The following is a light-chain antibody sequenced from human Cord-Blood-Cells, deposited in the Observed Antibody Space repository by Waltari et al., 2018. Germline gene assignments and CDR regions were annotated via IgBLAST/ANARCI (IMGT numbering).Light chain of an antibody. CDR1: QSISSW. V-gene: IGKV1-5*03. CDR2: KAS. J-gene: IGKJ2*03. Sequence: DIQMTKSPYTLSASVGDRVTITCRASQSISSWLDWYQQKPVIAPKLQIYKASSLERGVPSRFSGSGSGTAFTLTSSSLQPDDFATYYCQQYNSYSPYSFGQGTKLESK. CDR3: QQYNSYSPYS.